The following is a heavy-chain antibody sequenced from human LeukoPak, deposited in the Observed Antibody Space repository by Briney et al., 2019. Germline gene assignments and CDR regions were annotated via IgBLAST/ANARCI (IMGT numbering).Heavy chain of an antibody. CDR2: IYPGDSDT. D-gene: IGHD3-10*01. CDR1: GYSFTSYW. V-gene: IGHV5-51*01. J-gene: IGHJ4*02. Sequence: GASLKISCKGSGYSFTSYWIGWVRQMPGKGLEWMGIIYPGDSDTRYSPSFQGQVTISVDKSISTAYLQWSSLKASDTAMYHCARHRYYGSGSYYNFDFWGQGTLVTVSS. CDR3: ARHRYYGSGSYYNFDF.